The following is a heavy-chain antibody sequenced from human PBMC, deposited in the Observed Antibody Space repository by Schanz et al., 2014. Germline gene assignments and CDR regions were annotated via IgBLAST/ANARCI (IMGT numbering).Heavy chain of an antibody. V-gene: IGHV3-30*04. CDR1: GFPFSTFA. D-gene: IGHD6-13*01. Sequence: QLQLVESGGGVVQPGRSLRLSCAASGFPFSTFAIHWVRQAPGKGLEWVAVISYDGSHKDYADSVKGRFTISRDNSKNTLYLQMNSLRAEDTAVYYCARDRQQLVGRIGYYYGMDVWGQGTTVTVSS. CDR3: ARDRQQLVGRIGYYYGMDV. J-gene: IGHJ6*02. CDR2: ISYDGSHK.